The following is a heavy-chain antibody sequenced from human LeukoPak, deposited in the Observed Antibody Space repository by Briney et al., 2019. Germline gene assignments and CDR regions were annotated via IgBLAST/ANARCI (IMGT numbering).Heavy chain of an antibody. D-gene: IGHD3-3*01. CDR3: AKGKTYYDFWSGYYTNDY. Sequence: GSLRLSCAASGFTFSSYAMSWVRQAPGKGLEWVSAISGSGGSTYYADSVKGRFTISRDNSKNTLYLQMNSLRAEDTAVYYCAKGKTYYDFWSGYYTNDYWGQGTLVTVSP. CDR1: GFTFSSYA. CDR2: ISGSGGST. J-gene: IGHJ4*02. V-gene: IGHV3-23*01.